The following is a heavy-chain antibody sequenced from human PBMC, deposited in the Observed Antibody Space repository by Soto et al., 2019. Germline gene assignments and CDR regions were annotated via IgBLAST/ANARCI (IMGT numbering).Heavy chain of an antibody. CDR1: GFTFSSYD. J-gene: IGHJ4*02. D-gene: IGHD6-19*01. V-gene: IGHV3-23*01. CDR3: ANASGISAVADYFDY. Sequence: EVQLLESGGGLVQPGGSLRLSCAASGFTFSSYDMSWVRQTPGKGLEWVSAVSGGGGTTYYADSVKGRFTISRDNSKNSLYLQVNSLRAEDTAVYYCANASGISAVADYFDYWGQGTLVTVSS. CDR2: VSGGGGTT.